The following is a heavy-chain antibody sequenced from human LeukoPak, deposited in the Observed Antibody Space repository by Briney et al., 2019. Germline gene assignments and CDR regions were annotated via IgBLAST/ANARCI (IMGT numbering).Heavy chain of an antibody. CDR2: IYYSGST. CDR1: GGSISSYY. D-gene: IGHD6-19*01. J-gene: IGHJ3*02. V-gene: IGHV4-59*01. Sequence: PSETLSLTCTVSGGSISSYYWSWIRQPPGKGLEWIGYIYYSGSTNYNPSLKSRVTISVDTSKNQFSLKLSSVTAADTAVYYCARSIAVPQIDAFDIWGQRTMVTVSS. CDR3: ARSIAVPQIDAFDI.